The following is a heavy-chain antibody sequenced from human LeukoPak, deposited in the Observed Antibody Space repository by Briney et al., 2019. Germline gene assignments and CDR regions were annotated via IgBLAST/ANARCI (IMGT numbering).Heavy chain of an antibody. V-gene: IGHV3-30*02. D-gene: IGHD4-11*01. Sequence: QSGGSLRLSCAASGFTFRTYGMHWVRQAPGKGLEWVAFIRNDGTIKYYADSVKGRFTISRDNAKNSLYLQMNSLRAEDTAVYYCVAPTPEPVPWGQGTLVTVSS. CDR1: GFTFRTYG. J-gene: IGHJ5*02. CDR2: IRNDGTIK. CDR3: VAPTPEPVP.